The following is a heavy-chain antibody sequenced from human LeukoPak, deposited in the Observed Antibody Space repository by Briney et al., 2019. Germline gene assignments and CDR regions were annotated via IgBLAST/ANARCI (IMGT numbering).Heavy chain of an antibody. J-gene: IGHJ4*02. D-gene: IGHD3-22*01. CDR1: GYTFTGYY. Sequence: ASVRVSCTASGYTFTGYYMHWVRPAPGQGLEWMGWINPNSGGTNYAQKFQGRVTMTRDTSISTAYMELSRLRSDDTAVYYCARRGYYDSSGQLDYWGQGTLVTVSS. CDR3: ARRGYYDSSGQLDY. CDR2: INPNSGGT. V-gene: IGHV1-2*02.